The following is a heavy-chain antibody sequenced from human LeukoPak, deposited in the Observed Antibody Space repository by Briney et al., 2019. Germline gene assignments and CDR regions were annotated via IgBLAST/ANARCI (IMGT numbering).Heavy chain of an antibody. D-gene: IGHD5-24*01. CDR1: GDSISSCL. CDR3: ARERRDGSKDDGFDV. Sequence: PSETLSLTCTVSGDSISSCLWSWIRQPPGKGLERIGYISYTGSTKYNPSLKSRVTMAVDTSKSQFSVKLSSVTAADTAVYYCARERRDGSKDDGFDVWGQGTRVTVSS. J-gene: IGHJ3*01. V-gene: IGHV4-59*01. CDR2: ISYTGST.